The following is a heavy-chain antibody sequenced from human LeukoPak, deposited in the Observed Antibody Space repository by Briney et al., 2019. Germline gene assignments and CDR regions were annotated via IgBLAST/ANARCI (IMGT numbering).Heavy chain of an antibody. CDR3: AKDGFSGERYYYGSGGYYKSAYFDY. Sequence: PGGSLRLSCAASGFTFSSYGMHWVRQAPGKGLEWVAVISYDGSNKYYADSVKGRFTISRDNSKNTLYLQMNSLRAEDTAVYYCAKDGFSGERYYYGSGGYYKSAYFDYWGQGTLVTVSS. D-gene: IGHD3-10*01. J-gene: IGHJ4*02. CDR1: GFTFSSYG. CDR2: ISYDGSNK. V-gene: IGHV3-30*18.